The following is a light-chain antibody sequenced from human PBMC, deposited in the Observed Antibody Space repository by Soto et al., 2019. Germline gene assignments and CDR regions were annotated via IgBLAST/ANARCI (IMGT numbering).Light chain of an antibody. V-gene: IGKV1-5*01. CDR3: QQYNSYPRT. Sequence: DIQMTQSPSTLSASVGDRVTITFRASQSISSWLAWYQQKPGKAPKLLIYDASSLESGVPSRFSGSGSGTEFNLTISSLQPDDFATYYCQQYNSYPRTFGQGTKVEIK. J-gene: IGKJ1*01. CDR1: QSISSW. CDR2: DAS.